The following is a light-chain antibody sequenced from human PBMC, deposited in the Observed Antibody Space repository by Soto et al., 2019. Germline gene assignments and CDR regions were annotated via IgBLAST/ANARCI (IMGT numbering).Light chain of an antibody. CDR1: SSDVGGYNY. CDR2: EVN. V-gene: IGLV2-14*01. CDR3: HSYTSSTTYV. Sequence: QSVLTQPASVSGSPGQSITISFTGTSSDVGGYNYVSWYQQHPGKAPKLMIYEVNNRPSGVSNRFSGSKSGNTASLTISGLQAEDEADYYCHSYTSSTTYVFGTGTKVTVL. J-gene: IGLJ1*01.